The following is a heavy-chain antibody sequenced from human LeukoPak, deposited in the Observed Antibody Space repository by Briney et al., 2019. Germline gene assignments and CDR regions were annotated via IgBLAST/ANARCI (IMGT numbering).Heavy chain of an antibody. Sequence: SVKVSCKASGGTFSSYTISWVRQAPGQGLEWMGRIIPILGIANYAQKFQGRVTITADKSPSTAYMELSSLRSEDTAVYYCARDPYYGSGSTNDYWGQGTLVTVSS. CDR1: GGTFSSYT. D-gene: IGHD3-10*01. V-gene: IGHV1-69*04. J-gene: IGHJ4*02. CDR2: IIPILGIA. CDR3: ARDPYYGSGSTNDY.